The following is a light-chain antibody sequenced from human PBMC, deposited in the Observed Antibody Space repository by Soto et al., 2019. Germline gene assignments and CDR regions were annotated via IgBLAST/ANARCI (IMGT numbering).Light chain of an antibody. CDR3: QQRSNWPPIT. V-gene: IGKV3D-20*02. J-gene: IGKJ5*01. Sequence: IVVTQAPGARSRSPWDSATLSGRAIQSVSSSYLAWYQQKPGQAPRLLIYEASNRATGIPARFSGSGSGTDFTLTISSLEPEDFAVYYCQQRSNWPPITFGQGTRLEI. CDR1: QSVSSSY. CDR2: EAS.